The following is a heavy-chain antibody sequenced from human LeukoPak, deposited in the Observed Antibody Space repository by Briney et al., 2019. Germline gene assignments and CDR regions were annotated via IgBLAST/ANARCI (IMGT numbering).Heavy chain of an antibody. Sequence: PGGSLRLSCAASGFTFSTFGMHWVRQTPGKGLEWLAVVSYDGTNKYYADSVKGRFTISRDNSKNTLSLQINSLRPEDTAVYYCAKALGDYYSYYYMDVWGKGTTVTVSS. V-gene: IGHV3-30*18. CDR1: GFTFSTFG. CDR3: AKALGDYYSYYYMDV. J-gene: IGHJ6*03. CDR2: VSYDGTNK.